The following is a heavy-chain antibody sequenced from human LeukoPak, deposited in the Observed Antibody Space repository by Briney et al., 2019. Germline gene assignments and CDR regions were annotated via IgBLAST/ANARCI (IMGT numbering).Heavy chain of an antibody. CDR1: GFTFSSYS. V-gene: IGHV3-30*01. Sequence: GGSLRLSCAASGFTFSSYSMNWVRQAPGKGLEWVAVISYDGSNKYYADSVKGRFTISRDNSKNTLYLQMNSLRAEDTAVYYCARVMSWNLIDAFDIWGQGTMVTVSS. CDR2: ISYDGSNK. D-gene: IGHD1-7*01. CDR3: ARVMSWNLIDAFDI. J-gene: IGHJ3*02.